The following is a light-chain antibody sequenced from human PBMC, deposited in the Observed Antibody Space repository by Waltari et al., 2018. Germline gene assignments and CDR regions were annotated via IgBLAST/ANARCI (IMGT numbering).Light chain of an antibody. Sequence: DIVMTQSPDSLAVSLGERATIHCKSSQSLLYRPNKTNSLAWYQQKPGQPPKLLIYWASTRESGVPDRFSGSGSGTEFTLTISSLQAEDVAVYFCQHYSNTPYTFGQGTKLEIK. J-gene: IGKJ2*01. CDR1: QSLLYRPNKTNS. V-gene: IGKV4-1*01. CDR2: WAS. CDR3: QHYSNTPYT.